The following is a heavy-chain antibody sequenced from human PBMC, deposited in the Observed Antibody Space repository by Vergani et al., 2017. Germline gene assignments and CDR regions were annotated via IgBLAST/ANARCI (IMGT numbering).Heavy chain of an antibody. D-gene: IGHD5-12*01. Sequence: QVQLQESGPGLVKPSETLSLTCTVSGGSISSYYWSWIRQPAGKGLEWIGRIYTSGSTNYNPSLKSRVTMSVDTSKNQFSLKLSAVTAAETAVYYCARDLSVYSGYDFIAFDIWGQGTMVTVSS. CDR1: GGSISSYY. CDR3: ARDLSVYSGYDFIAFDI. J-gene: IGHJ3*02. CDR2: IYTSGST. V-gene: IGHV4-4*07.